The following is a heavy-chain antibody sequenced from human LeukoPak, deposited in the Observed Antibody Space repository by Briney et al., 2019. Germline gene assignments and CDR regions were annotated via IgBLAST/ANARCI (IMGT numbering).Heavy chain of an antibody. J-gene: IGHJ5*02. Sequence: SETLSLTCTVSGDSIKKNTYSWGWIRQPPGKGLEWIGNVYYSGRSYHTPSLKGRLAISVDTSKNQFSLKVNSVTAADTAVYYCARHKIIITMLGVHRWFDPWGQGTLVAVSS. CDR1: GDSIKKNTYS. V-gene: IGHV4-39*01. CDR2: VYYSGRS. CDR3: ARHKIIITMLGVHRWFDP. D-gene: IGHD3-3*01.